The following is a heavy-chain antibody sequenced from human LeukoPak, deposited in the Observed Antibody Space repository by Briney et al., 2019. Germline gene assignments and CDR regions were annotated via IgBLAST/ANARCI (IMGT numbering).Heavy chain of an antibody. V-gene: IGHV4-59*08. CDR1: GGSISSYY. J-gene: IGHJ4*02. Sequence: SETLSLTCTVSGGSISSYYWSWIRQPPGKGLEWIGYIYYSGSTNYNPSLKSRVTISVDTSKNQFSLKLSSVTAADTAVYYCATLTPPSPPYGDYGRAAPQVDYWGQGTLVTVSS. CDR3: ATLTPPSPPYGDYGRAAPQVDY. D-gene: IGHD4-17*01. CDR2: IYYSGST.